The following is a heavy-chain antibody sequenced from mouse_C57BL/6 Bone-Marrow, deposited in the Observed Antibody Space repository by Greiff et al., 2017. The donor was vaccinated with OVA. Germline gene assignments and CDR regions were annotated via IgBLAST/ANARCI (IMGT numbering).Heavy chain of an antibody. J-gene: IGHJ2*01. CDR3: ARERGNYYGPDYFDY. V-gene: IGHV1-59*01. CDR2: IDPSDSYP. CDR1: GYTFTSYW. D-gene: IGHD1-1*01. Sequence: QVQLQQPGAELVRPGTSVKLSCKASGYTFTSYWMHWVKQRPGQGLEWIGVIDPSDSYPNYNQKFKGKATLTVDTSSSTAYMQLSSLTSEDSAVYYCARERGNYYGPDYFDYWGQGTTLTVSS.